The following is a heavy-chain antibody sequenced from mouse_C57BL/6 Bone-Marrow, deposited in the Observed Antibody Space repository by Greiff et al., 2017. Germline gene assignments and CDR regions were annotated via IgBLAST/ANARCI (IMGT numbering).Heavy chain of an antibody. CDR1: EYEFPSHD. CDR2: INSDGGST. V-gene: IGHV5-2*01. D-gene: IGHD1-1*01. Sequence: EVKLVESGGGLVQPGESLKLSCESNEYEFPSHDMSWVRKTPEKRLELVAAINSDGGSTYYPDTMGRRFIISRDNTRKTLYLQRSSLRSEDTAVYYGARQRSRYYYAMDYWGQGTAGTVSS. J-gene: IGHJ4*01. CDR3: ARQRSRYYYAMDY.